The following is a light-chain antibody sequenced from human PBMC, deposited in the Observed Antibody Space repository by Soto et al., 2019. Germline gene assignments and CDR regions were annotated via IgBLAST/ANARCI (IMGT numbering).Light chain of an antibody. J-gene: IGLJ1*01. CDR1: SSDVGGYNY. CDR2: DVS. CDR3: SSYAGNYVYV. Sequence: QAALTQPRSVFGSPGQSFTIPCTGTSSDVGGYNYVSWYQRHAGKGPKLIIYDVSERPSGVPDRFSASKYGNTASLTISGLQAEDEADYYCSSYAGNYVYVFGSGTTVTV. V-gene: IGLV2-11*01.